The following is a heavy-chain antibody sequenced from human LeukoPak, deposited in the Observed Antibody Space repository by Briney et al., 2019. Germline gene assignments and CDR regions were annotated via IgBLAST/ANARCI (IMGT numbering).Heavy chain of an antibody. CDR3: TIRIGSSWYFDY. CDR2: IYYSGST. Sequence: SETLSLTCTVSGGSISSSSYYWGWIRQPPGKGLEWIGSIYYSGSTYYNPSLKSRVTISVDTSKNQFSLKLSSVTAADTAVYYCTIRIGSSWYFDYWGQGTLVTVSS. J-gene: IGHJ4*02. V-gene: IGHV4-39*01. D-gene: IGHD6-13*01. CDR1: GGSISSSSYY.